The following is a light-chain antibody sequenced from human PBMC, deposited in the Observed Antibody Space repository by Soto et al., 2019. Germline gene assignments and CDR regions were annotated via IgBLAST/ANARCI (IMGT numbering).Light chain of an antibody. J-gene: IGKJ1*01. CDR1: QSVNTN. CDR2: GAS. Sequence: EIVLTQTPATLSLSNGERATLSCRASQSVNTNLAWYQQKPGQAPRLLIYGASTRATGIPARFSGSGSGTEFTLTISSLQSEDFATYYCQQSNNWPGTFGQGTNVDIK. V-gene: IGKV3-15*01. CDR3: QQSNNWPGT.